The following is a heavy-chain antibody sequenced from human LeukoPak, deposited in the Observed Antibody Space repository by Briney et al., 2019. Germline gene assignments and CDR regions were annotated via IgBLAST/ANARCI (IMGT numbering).Heavy chain of an antibody. V-gene: IGHV1-2*02. J-gene: IGHJ5*02. CDR1: GYTFTGYY. Sequence: GASVKVSCKASGYTFTGYYMHWVRQAPGQGLEWMGWINPNSGGTNYAQKFQGRVTMTRDTSISTAYMELSRLRSDDTAVYYCARGSPTYCDFWSGYLRYNWFDPWGQGTLVTVSS. CDR3: ARGSPTYCDFWSGYLRYNWFDP. D-gene: IGHD3-3*01. CDR2: INPNSGGT.